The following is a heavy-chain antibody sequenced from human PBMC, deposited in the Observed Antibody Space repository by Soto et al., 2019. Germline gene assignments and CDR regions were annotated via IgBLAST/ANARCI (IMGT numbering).Heavy chain of an antibody. CDR2: IIPIFGTV. CDR1: GRTFSIYA. Sequence: ASVKVSCKSSGRTFSIYAISWVRQAPGQGLEWMGGIIPIFGTVNYAQKFQGRVTITADESTSTAYMELSSLRSEDTAVYYCARHDCISSSCYYYYYYGMDVWGQGTTVTVSS. D-gene: IGHD2-2*01. V-gene: IGHV1-69*13. CDR3: ARHDCISSSCYYYYYYGMDV. J-gene: IGHJ6*02.